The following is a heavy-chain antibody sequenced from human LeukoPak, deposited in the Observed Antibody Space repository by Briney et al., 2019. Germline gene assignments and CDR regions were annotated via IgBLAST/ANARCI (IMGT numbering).Heavy chain of an antibody. Sequence: GGSLRLSCAASGFTFSSYSMNWVRQAPGKGLEWVSSISSSSSYIYYADSVKGRFTISRDNAKNSLYLQMNSLRAEDTAVYYCATYDSSSWYHIDYWGQGTLVTVSS. CDR3: ATYDSSSWYHIDY. D-gene: IGHD6-13*01. V-gene: IGHV3-21*01. CDR1: GFTFSSYS. CDR2: ISSSSSYI. J-gene: IGHJ4*02.